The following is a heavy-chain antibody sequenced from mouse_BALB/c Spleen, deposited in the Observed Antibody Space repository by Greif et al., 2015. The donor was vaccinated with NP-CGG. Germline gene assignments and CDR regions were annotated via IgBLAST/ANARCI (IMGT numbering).Heavy chain of an antibody. J-gene: IGHJ3*01. CDR3: APIYYDCDGFAY. Sequence: QVQLQQPGAELARPGASVKMSCKASGYTFTSYTIHWVKQRPGQGLEWIGYINPSSGYTNYNQKFKDKATLTADKSSSTAYMQLSSLTSEDSAVYYCAPIYYDCDGFAYWGQGTLVTVSA. CDR2: INPSSGYT. CDR1: GYTFTSYT. D-gene: IGHD2-4*01. V-gene: IGHV1-4*01.